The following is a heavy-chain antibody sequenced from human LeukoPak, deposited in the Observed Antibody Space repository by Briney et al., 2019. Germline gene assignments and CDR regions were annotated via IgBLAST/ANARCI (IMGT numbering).Heavy chain of an antibody. D-gene: IGHD6-19*01. CDR3: AKDIGGWENCFHF. J-gene: IGHJ4*02. CDR2: ISYDGGNK. CDR1: GFTFSSYG. V-gene: IGHV3-30*18. Sequence: GGSLRLSCAASGFTFSSYGMHWVRQAPGKGLEWVAVISYDGGNKYYADSVKGRFTISRDSPKNTVYLQMNSLRVEDTAVYYCAKDIGGWENCFHFWGQGTLVTVSS.